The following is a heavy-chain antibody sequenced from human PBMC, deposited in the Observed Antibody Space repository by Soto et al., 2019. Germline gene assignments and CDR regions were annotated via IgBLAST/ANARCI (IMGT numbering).Heavy chain of an antibody. CDR2: ISYDGSNK. Sequence: GESLKISCAASGFTFSSYAMHWVRQAPGKGLEWVAVISYDGSNKYYADSVKGRFTISRDNSKNTLYLHMNSLRAEDTAVYYCARDNVDYSNLRGLVYYYYGMDVWGQGTTVTVSS. CDR3: ARDNVDYSNLRGLVYYYYGMDV. V-gene: IGHV3-30-3*01. D-gene: IGHD4-4*01. J-gene: IGHJ6*02. CDR1: GFTFSSYA.